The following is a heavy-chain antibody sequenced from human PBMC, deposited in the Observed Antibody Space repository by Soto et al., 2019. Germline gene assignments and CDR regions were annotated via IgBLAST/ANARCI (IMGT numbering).Heavy chain of an antibody. J-gene: IGHJ1*01. Sequence: QVQLVESGGGVVQPGRSLRLSCAASGFIFSSYAMHWVRQAPGKGLEWVAVISYDGSNKYYADSVKGRFTISRDNSKNTLYLQMNCLRAEDTGVYYCARAVVTAIPTGFQHWGQGTLVTVSS. D-gene: IGHD2-21*02. CDR2: ISYDGSNK. V-gene: IGHV3-30-3*01. CDR1: GFIFSSYA. CDR3: ARAVVTAIPTGFQH.